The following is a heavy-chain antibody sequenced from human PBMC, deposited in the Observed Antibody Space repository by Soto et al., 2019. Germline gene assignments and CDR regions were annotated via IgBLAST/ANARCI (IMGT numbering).Heavy chain of an antibody. CDR2: IHHSGRT. CDR1: GGCISTNYW. Sequence: QVQLQESGPGLVKPSGTLSLTCAVSGGCISTNYWWSWVRQPPGKGLEWIGGIHHSGRTNYIQSLKCRVTMSLDKSNNQLSLKLSSVTAEDTAVYYCARGFDYRWIYWGQGTLVTVSS. D-gene: IGHD3-16*01. V-gene: IGHV4-4*02. CDR3: ARGFDYRWIY. J-gene: IGHJ4*02.